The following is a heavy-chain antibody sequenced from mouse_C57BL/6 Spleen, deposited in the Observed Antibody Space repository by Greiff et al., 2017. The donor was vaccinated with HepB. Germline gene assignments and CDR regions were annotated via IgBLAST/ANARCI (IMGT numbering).Heavy chain of an antibody. CDR1: GFNIKDDY. D-gene: IGHD2-4*01. CDR3: TFYDYEDWFAY. V-gene: IGHV14-4*01. CDR2: IDPENGDT. Sequence: VQLQQSGAELVRPGASVKLSCTASGFNIKDDYMHWVKQRPEQGLEWIGWIDPENGDTEYASKFQGKATITADTSSNTAYLQLSSLTSEDTAVYYCTFYDYEDWFAYWGQGTLVTVSA. J-gene: IGHJ3*01.